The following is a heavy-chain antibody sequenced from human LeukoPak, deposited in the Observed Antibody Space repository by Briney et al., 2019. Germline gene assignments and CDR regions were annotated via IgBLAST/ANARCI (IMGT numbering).Heavy chain of an antibody. CDR1: GGSISSYY. V-gene: IGHV4-4*07. Sequence: SETLSLTCTVSGGSISSYYWSWIRQPAGEGLEWIGRIYTSGSTNYNPSLKSRVTMSVDTSKNQFSLKLSSVTAADTAVYYCARVISSSWYGYYYYYMDVWGKGTTVTVSS. J-gene: IGHJ6*03. D-gene: IGHD6-13*01. CDR3: ARVISSSWYGYYYYYMDV. CDR2: IYTSGST.